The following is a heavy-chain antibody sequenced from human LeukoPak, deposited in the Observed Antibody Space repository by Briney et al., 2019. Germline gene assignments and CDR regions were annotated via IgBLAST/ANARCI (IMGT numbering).Heavy chain of an antibody. V-gene: IGHV4-34*01. CDR2: INHSGST. J-gene: IGHJ3*02. CDR3: ARDYYYARGAFDI. D-gene: IGHD3-10*01. Sequence: SETLSLTCAVYGGSFSGYYWSWIRQPPGKGLEWIGEINHSGSTNYNPSLKSRVTISVDTSKNQFSLKLSSVTAADTAVYCCARDYYYARGAFDIWGQGTMVTVSS. CDR1: GGSFSGYY.